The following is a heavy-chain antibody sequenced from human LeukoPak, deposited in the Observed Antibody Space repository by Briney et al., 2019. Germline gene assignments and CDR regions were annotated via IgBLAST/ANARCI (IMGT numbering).Heavy chain of an antibody. J-gene: IGHJ4*02. V-gene: IGHV5-51*01. CDR3: ARLRGSGSYYSHFDY. CDR2: IYPGDSDT. D-gene: IGHD1-26*01. CDR1: GYSFTTYW. Sequence: GESLKISCKTSGYSFTTYWIGWVRQMPGKGLEWMGLIYPGDSDTRYSPSFQGQVTISADKSISTAYLQWSSLKASDTAMYYCARLRGSGSYYSHFDYWGQGTLVTVSS.